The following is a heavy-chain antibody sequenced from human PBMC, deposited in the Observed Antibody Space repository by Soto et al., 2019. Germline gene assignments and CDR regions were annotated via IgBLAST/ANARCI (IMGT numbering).Heavy chain of an antibody. CDR3: ARDPGYSYGYRTGPSDY. CDR1: EFTFIDYC. CDR2: ISSSGSTI. Sequence: AGGSLRLPCAASEFTFIDYCMSWIRQAPGKGLEWVSYISSSGSTIYYADSVKGRFTISRDNAKNSLYLQMNSLRAEDTAVYYCARDPGYSYGYRTGPSDYWGQGTLVTVSS. D-gene: IGHD5-18*01. J-gene: IGHJ4*02. V-gene: IGHV3-11*04.